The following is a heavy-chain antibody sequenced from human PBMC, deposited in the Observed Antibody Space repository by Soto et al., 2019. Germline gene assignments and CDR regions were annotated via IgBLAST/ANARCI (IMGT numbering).Heavy chain of an antibody. CDR3: TRFPPGDRIPFDY. Sequence: GGSLRLSCTASGFTFGDYAMSWFRQAPGKGLEWVGFIRSKAYGGTTEYAASVKGRFTISRDDSKSIAYLQMNSLKTEDTAVYYCTRFPPGDRIPFDYWGQGTLVTVSS. CDR1: GFTFGDYA. J-gene: IGHJ4*02. D-gene: IGHD7-27*01. V-gene: IGHV3-49*03. CDR2: IRSKAYGGTT.